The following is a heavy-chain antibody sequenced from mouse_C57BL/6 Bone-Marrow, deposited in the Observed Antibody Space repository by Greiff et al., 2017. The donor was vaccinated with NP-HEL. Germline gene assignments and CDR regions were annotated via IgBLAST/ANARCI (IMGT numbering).Heavy chain of an antibody. CDR2: IDPSDSYT. J-gene: IGHJ3*01. Sequence: VQLQQPGAELVRPGTSVKLSCKASGYTFTSYWMHWVKQRPGQGLEWIGVIDPSDSYTNYNQKFKGKATLTVDTSSSTAYMQLSSLTSEDSAGYYCARLRFAYWGQGTLVTVSA. V-gene: IGHV1-59*01. CDR1: GYTFTSYW. CDR3: ARLRFAY.